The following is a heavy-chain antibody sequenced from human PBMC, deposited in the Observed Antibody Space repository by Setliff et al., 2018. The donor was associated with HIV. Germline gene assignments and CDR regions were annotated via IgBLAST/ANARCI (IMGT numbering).Heavy chain of an antibody. J-gene: IGHJ3*01. CDR2: VHPVDSDV. D-gene: IGHD3-22*01. CDR3: ARIGDTSGYYFYIFDL. CDR1: GYIFAGYW. Sequence: PGESLKISCQGSGYIFAGYWVGWVRQMAGKGLEWMGMVHPVDSDVRYSPSFEGQVTISADKSTSTAYLQWTSLKASDTAMYYCARIGDTSGYYFYIFDLWGQGTMVTVSS. V-gene: IGHV5-51*01.